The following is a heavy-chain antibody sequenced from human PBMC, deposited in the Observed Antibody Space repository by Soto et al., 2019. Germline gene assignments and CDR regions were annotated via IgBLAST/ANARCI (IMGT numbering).Heavy chain of an antibody. CDR1: GGSISSGDYY. D-gene: IGHD3-22*01. V-gene: IGHV4-30-4*01. J-gene: IGHJ2*01. CDR2: IYYSGST. Sequence: QVQLQESGPGLVKPSQTLSLTCTVSGGSISSGDYYWSWIRQPPGKGLEWIGYIYYSGSTYYNPSVKRRVSISVETSKNESSLKLSSVSAADTAVYYCARDTYDDSSGRDWYFDLWGRGTLVTVSS. CDR3: ARDTYDDSSGRDWYFDL.